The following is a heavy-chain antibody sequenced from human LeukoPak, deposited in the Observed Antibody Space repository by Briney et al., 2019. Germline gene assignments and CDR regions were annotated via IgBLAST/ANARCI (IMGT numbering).Heavy chain of an antibody. CDR3: AREWQGGIAAAGTRIEGDY. CDR1: GFSVSGYW. D-gene: IGHD6-13*01. CDR2: IQQDGSEK. J-gene: IGHJ4*02. Sequence: AGGSLRLSCAVSGFSVSGYWMTWVRQAPGKGLEWVANIQQDGSEKNYVDSVKGRFTISRDNAENSLFLQMNSLRVEDTAVYYCAREWQGGIAAAGTRIEGDYWGQGTLVAVSS. V-gene: IGHV3-7*01.